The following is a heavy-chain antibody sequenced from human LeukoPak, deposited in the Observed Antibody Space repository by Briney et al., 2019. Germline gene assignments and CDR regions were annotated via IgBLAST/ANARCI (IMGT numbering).Heavy chain of an antibody. V-gene: IGHV1-2*06. Sequence: GASVKVSCKASGYTFTGYYMHWVRQAPGQGLEWMGRINPNSGGTNYAQKFQGRVTMTRDTSISTAYMELSRLRSDDTAVYYCARTQYYGSGSYTDYWGQGTLVTVFS. J-gene: IGHJ4*02. D-gene: IGHD3-10*01. CDR3: ARTQYYGSGSYTDY. CDR2: INPNSGGT. CDR1: GYTFTGYY.